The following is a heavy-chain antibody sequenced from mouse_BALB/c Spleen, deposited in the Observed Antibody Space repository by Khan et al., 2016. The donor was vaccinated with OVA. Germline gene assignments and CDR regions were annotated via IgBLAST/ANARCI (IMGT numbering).Heavy chain of an antibody. CDR3: ARWFTY. V-gene: IGHV3-2*02. CDR1: GYSITSDYA. CDR2: INYSGGT. Sequence: EVQLQESGPGLVKPSQSLSLTCTVTGYSITSDYARNWIRHLPGNKLEWMGYINYSGGTSYLPSLKSRISITRDTSKNQFFLQLNSVTTEDSATYYCARWFTYWGQGTLVTVS. J-gene: IGHJ3*01.